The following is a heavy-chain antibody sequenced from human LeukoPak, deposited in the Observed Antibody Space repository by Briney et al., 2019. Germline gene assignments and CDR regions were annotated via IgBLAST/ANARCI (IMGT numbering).Heavy chain of an antibody. J-gene: IGHJ4*02. CDR3: ANWVEGARPSLDY. D-gene: IGHD6-6*01. Sequence: GGSLRLSCAASGFTVSSNFMTWVRQPPGKGLEWVSLIYSGGATHYADSVKGRFAISRDNSKNTLYLQMNSLRVEDTAVYYCANWVEGARPSLDYWGQGALVTVSS. V-gene: IGHV3-66*01. CDR1: GFTVSSNF. CDR2: IYSGGAT.